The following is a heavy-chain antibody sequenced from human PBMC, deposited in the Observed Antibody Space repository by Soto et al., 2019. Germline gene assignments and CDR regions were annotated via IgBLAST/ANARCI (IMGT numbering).Heavy chain of an antibody. CDR3: ASFSALGKDDGVDV. D-gene: IGHD3-3*02. V-gene: IGHV4-30-2*01. Sequence: PSETLSLTCAVSGGSISSGFYSWSWIRQPPGKGLEWIGYMYHSGSTYYNPSLKSRVTISIDRSKNQFSLKLSSVNAAATAVYLCASFSALGKDDGVDVWGQGTTVTVSS. J-gene: IGHJ6*02. CDR1: GGSISSGFYS. CDR2: MYHSGST.